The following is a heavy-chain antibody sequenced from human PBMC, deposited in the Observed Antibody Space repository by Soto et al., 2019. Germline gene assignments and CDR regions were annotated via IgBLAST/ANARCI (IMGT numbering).Heavy chain of an antibody. CDR1: GFTFSSYA. CDR2: ISSNGGST. V-gene: IGHV3-64D*06. CDR3: VKGLSIPQSRYSGYDYFDY. D-gene: IGHD5-12*01. Sequence: QLGGSLRLSCSASGFTFSSYAMHWVRQAPGKGLEYVSAISSNGGSTYYADSVKGRFTISRDNSKNTLYLQMSSLRAEDTAVYYCVKGLSIPQSRYSGYDYFDYWGQGTLVTVSS. J-gene: IGHJ4*02.